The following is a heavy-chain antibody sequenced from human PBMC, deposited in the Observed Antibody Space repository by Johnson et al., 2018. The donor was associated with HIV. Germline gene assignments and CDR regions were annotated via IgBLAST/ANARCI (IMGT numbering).Heavy chain of an antibody. CDR3: ARVILDYGGNPRSNAFDI. J-gene: IGHJ3*02. Sequence: QMQLVESGGGLVKPGGSLRLSCAASGFAFSRFAMHWVRQVPDKGLEWVAVISYDGTNQYHADSVKGRFTISRDNSKHTLYLQMNSLRAEDTAVYYCARVILDYGGNPRSNAFDIWVQGTMVTVSS. V-gene: IGHV3-30*03. CDR2: ISYDGTNQ. CDR1: GFAFSRFA. D-gene: IGHD4-23*01.